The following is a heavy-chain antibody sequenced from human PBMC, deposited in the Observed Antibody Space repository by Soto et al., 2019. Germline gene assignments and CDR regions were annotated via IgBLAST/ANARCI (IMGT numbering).Heavy chain of an antibody. Sequence: GGSLRLSCAASGFTFSSYAMHWVRQAPGKGLEWVAVISYDGSNKYYADSVKGRFTISRDNSKNTLYLQMNSLRAEDTAVYYCARDGGIGQQLDSITYYYYGMDVWGQGTTVTVSS. CDR3: ARDGGIGQQLDSITYYYYGMDV. CDR2: ISYDGSNK. J-gene: IGHJ6*02. CDR1: GFTFSSYA. V-gene: IGHV3-30-3*01. D-gene: IGHD6-13*01.